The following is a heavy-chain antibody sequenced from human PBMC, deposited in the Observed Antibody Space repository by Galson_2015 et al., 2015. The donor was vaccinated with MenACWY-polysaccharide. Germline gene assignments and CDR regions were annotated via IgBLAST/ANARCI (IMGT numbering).Heavy chain of an antibody. V-gene: IGHV4-31*03. D-gene: IGHD1-1*01. CDR1: GGSFNSDRYY. J-gene: IGHJ4*02. CDR2: IYSSGTT. CDR3: ARVMRGTATTSLDY. Sequence: PLSLTCTVSGGSFNSDRYYWSWIRQHPGKGLEWIGYIYSSGTTYYNPSLKDRLSMSVDTSKNQFSLNLSSVTAADTAVYYCARVMRGTATTSLDYWGPGTLVTVSS.